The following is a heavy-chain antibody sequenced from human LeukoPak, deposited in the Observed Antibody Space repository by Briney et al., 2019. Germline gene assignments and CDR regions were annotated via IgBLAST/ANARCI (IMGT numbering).Heavy chain of an antibody. V-gene: IGHV3-30*18. CDR3: AKESWQDWYYFDY. Sequence: GWSLRLSCAASGFTFSSYGIHWVRQAPGKGLEWEAVISYDGSNKYYADSVKGRFTISRDNSKNTLYLQMNSLRAEDTAVYYCAKESWQDWYYFDYWGQGTLVTVSS. CDR1: GFTFSSYG. D-gene: IGHD3/OR15-3a*01. CDR2: ISYDGSNK. J-gene: IGHJ4*02.